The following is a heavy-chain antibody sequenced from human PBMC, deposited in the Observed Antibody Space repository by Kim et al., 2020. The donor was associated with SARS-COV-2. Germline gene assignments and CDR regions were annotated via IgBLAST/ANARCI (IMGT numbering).Heavy chain of an antibody. D-gene: IGHD5-12*01. CDR2: ISDSGDSS. V-gene: IGHV3-23*01. CDR3: AKSVDVAFETPFDH. Sequence: GGSLRLSCVASGFTFSNYAMSWVRQAPGKGLQWVSGISDSGDSSYDADSVKGRFTISRDNSKNTVYLQMNSLRADDTALYYCAKSVDVAFETPFDHWGQGTLVTVSS. J-gene: IGHJ4*02. CDR1: GFTFSNYA.